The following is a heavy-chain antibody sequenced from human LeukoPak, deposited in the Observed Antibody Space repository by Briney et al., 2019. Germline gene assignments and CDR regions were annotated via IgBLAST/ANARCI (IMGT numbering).Heavy chain of an antibody. V-gene: IGHV1-69*13. CDR3: ARDLGLIGQGLDY. CDR1: GGTFIIYA. Sequence: SVKLSCKSSGGTFIIYAINWVRQAPGQGLEWMGGIIPIFGSAHYAQKFQGRVTITADESTSTAYMELRSLRSDDTAVYYCARDLGLIGQGLDYWGQGTLVTVSS. J-gene: IGHJ4*02. CDR2: IIPIFGSA. D-gene: IGHD2-21*01.